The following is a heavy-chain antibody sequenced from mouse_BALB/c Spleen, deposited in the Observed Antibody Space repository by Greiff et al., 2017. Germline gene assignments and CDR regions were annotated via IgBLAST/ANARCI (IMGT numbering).Heavy chain of an antibody. V-gene: IGHV1-9*01. CDR2: ILPGSGST. Sequence: VQLQQSGAELMKPGASVKISCKATGYTFSSYWIEWVKQRPGHGLEWIGEILPGSGSTNYNEKFKGKATFTADTSSNTAYMQLSSLTSEDSAVYYCNAYYGSSYGDYWGQGTTLTVSS. CDR1: GYTFSSYW. J-gene: IGHJ2*01. CDR3: NAYYGSSYGDY. D-gene: IGHD1-1*01.